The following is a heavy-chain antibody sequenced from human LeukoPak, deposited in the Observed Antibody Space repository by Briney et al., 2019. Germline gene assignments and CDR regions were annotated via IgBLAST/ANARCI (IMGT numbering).Heavy chain of an antibody. V-gene: IGHV3-30-3*01. J-gene: IGHJ6*02. CDR2: ISYDGSNK. D-gene: IGHD6-13*01. CDR1: GFTFSSYA. CDR3: ARQTGYSTWNGMDV. Sequence: PGGSLRLSCAASGFTFSSYAMHWVRQAPGKGLEWVAVISYDGSNKYYADSVKGRFTISRDNSKNTLYLQMNSLRAEDTAVYYRARQTGYSTWNGMDVWGQGTTVTVSS.